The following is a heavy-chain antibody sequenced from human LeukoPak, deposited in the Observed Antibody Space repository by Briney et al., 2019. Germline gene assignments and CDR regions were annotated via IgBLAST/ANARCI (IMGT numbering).Heavy chain of an antibody. Sequence: PGGSLRLSCAASGFTFSSYGMSWVRQAPGKGLEWVSLISDVGSTFSADSVKGRFTISRDDSKNMLYMQMSSLRVEDTAVYYCARETAYCGGDCYSPHDYWGQGTLVTVSS. D-gene: IGHD2-21*02. CDR1: GFTFSSYG. V-gene: IGHV3-23*01. J-gene: IGHJ4*02. CDR2: ISDVGST. CDR3: ARETAYCGGDCYSPHDY.